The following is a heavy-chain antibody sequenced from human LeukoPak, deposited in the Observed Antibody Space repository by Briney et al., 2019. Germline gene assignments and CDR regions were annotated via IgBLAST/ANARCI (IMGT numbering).Heavy chain of an antibody. CDR2: IRYDGSNK. CDR1: GFTFSSYG. V-gene: IGHV3-30*02. D-gene: IGHD3-22*01. CDR3: ARDYGITMIVVANDY. Sequence: GGSLRLSCAASGFTFSSYGMHWVRQAPGKGLEWVAFIRYDGSNKYYADSVKGRFTISRDNSKNTLYLQMNSLRAEDTAVYYCARDYGITMIVVANDYWGQGTLVTVSS. J-gene: IGHJ4*02.